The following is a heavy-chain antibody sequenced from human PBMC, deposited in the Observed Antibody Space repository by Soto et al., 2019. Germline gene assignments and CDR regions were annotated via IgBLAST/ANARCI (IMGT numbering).Heavy chain of an antibody. D-gene: IGHD5-18*01. CDR3: ACGKRGYSYGGIDY. Sequence: PSETLSLTCTVSGGSISSGDYYWSWIRQPPGKGLEWIGYIYYSGSTYYNPSLKSRVTISVDTSKNQFSLKLSSVTAADTAVYYCACGKRGYSYGGIDYWGQGTLVTVSS. CDR1: GGSISSGDYY. CDR2: IYYSGST. J-gene: IGHJ4*02. V-gene: IGHV4-30-4*01.